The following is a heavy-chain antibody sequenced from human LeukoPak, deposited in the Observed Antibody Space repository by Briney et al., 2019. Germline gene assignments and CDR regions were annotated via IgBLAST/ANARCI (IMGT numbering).Heavy chain of an antibody. CDR2: IIPILGIA. CDR3: AILWFGELYDY. D-gene: IGHD3-10*01. CDR1: GGTFSSYA. V-gene: IGHV1-69*04. Sequence: SVKVSCKASGGTFSSYAIGWVRQAPGQGLEWMGRIIPILGIANYAQKFQGRVTITADKSTSTAYMELSSLRSEDTAVYYCAILWFGELYDYWGQGTLVTVSS. J-gene: IGHJ4*02.